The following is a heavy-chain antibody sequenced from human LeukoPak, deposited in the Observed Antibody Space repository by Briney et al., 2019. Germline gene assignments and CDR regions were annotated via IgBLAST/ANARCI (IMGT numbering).Heavy chain of an antibody. V-gene: IGHV3-23*01. CDR1: GFTFSSYA. J-gene: IGHJ4*02. Sequence: PGGSLRLSCAASGFTFSSYAMSWVRQAPGKGLEGVSTISASGGSTYYADSVKGRFTISRDNSKNTLYLQMNSLRAEDTAVYYCASGGGSAPNSFWGQGTLVTVSS. D-gene: IGHD6-25*01. CDR2: ISASGGST. CDR3: ASGGGSAPNSF.